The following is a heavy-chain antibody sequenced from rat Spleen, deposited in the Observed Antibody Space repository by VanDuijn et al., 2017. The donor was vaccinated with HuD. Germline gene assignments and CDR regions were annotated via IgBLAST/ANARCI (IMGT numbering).Heavy chain of an antibody. CDR2: ISTGGGNT. V-gene: IGHV5-25*01. CDR1: GFTFSHYY. D-gene: IGHD1-8*01. Sequence: EVQLVESGGGLVQPGRSLKLSCAVSGFTFSHYYMAWVRQAPTKGLEWVAYISTGGGNTYYRDSVKGRFTISRDNAESTLYLQMDSLRSEDTATYYCARHGDKRTVAAVDYWGQGVMVTVSS. J-gene: IGHJ2*01. CDR3: ARHGDKRTVAAVDY.